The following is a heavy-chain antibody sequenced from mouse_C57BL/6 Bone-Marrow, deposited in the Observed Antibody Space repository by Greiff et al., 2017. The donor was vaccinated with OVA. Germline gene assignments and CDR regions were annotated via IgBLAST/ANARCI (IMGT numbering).Heavy chain of an antibody. Sequence: VKLQQSGAELARPGASVKLSCKASGYTFTSYGISWVKQRTGQGLEWIGEIYPRSGTTYYNEKFKGKATLTADKSSSATYMELRSLTSEDSAVYFCTRPVYYGSSLFDYWGQGTTLTVSS. CDR1: GYTFTSYG. J-gene: IGHJ2*01. CDR2: IYPRSGTT. D-gene: IGHD1-1*01. V-gene: IGHV1-81*01. CDR3: TRPVYYGSSLFDY.